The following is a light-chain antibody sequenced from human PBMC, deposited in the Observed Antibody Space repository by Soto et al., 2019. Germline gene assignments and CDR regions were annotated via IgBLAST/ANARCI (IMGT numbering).Light chain of an antibody. CDR3: AAWDDSLNGLYV. J-gene: IGLJ1*01. Sequence: QSVLTQPPSVSGAPGQKVTISCTRSSSNIGAAYDVHWYQHLPGTAPKLLIYSNNQRPSGVPDRFSGSKSGTSASLAISGLQSEDEADYYCAAWDDSLNGLYVFGTGTKLTVL. CDR1: SSNIGAAYD. CDR2: SNN. V-gene: IGLV1-40*01.